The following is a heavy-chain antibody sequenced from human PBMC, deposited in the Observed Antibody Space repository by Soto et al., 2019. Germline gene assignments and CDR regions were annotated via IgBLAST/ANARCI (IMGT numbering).Heavy chain of an antibody. J-gene: IGHJ4*02. CDR1: GFSLTTSGVG. Sequence: QISLKESGPTRVKSTQTLTLTCTFSGFSLTTSGVGVGWIRQPPGRALEWLAVIYWDDDKRYSPSLKSRLTTTKDTSTNQVVLTMTNMDPVDTATYFCAHRGYMYGNWDHGYFDYWGQGALVTVSS. CDR3: AHRGYMYGNWDHGYFDY. V-gene: IGHV2-5*02. D-gene: IGHD5-18*01. CDR2: IYWDDDK.